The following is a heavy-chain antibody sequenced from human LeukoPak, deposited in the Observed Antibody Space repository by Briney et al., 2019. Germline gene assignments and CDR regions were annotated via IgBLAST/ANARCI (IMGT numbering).Heavy chain of an antibody. J-gene: IGHJ5*02. CDR3: AGYRSSWPRSPYNWFDP. CDR1: GGSISSYY. V-gene: IGHV4-59*08. Sequence: KPAETLSLTCTVSGGSISSYYWSWIRQPPGKGLEWIGYIYYSGSTNYNPSLKSRVTISVDTSKNQFSLKLSSVTAADTTVYYCAGYRSSWPRSPYNWFDPWGQGTLVTVSS. D-gene: IGHD6-13*01. CDR2: IYYSGST.